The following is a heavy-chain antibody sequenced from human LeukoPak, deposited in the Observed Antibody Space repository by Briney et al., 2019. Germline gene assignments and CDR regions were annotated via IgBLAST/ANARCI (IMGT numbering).Heavy chain of an antibody. V-gene: IGHV1-18*01. CDR3: ARVYICGTSCHEGDDY. Sequence: GASVKVSCKASGYTFTSYGISWVRQAPGQGLEWMGWISAYNGNTNYAQKLQGRVTMTTDTSTSTAYMELRSLRSDDTAVYYCARVYICGTSCHEGDDYWGQGALVTVSS. D-gene: IGHD2-2*01. CDR2: ISAYNGNT. J-gene: IGHJ4*02. CDR1: GYTFTSYG.